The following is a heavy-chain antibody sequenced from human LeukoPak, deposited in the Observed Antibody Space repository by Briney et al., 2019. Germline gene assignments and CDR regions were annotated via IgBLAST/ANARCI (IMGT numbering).Heavy chain of an antibody. CDR1: GFTFSSYA. CDR3: AKETGTTTYYYYGMDV. CDR2: ISGSGGST. V-gene: IGHV3-23*01. Sequence: GGSLRLSCAASGFTFSSYAVSWVRQAPGKGLEWVSVISGSGGSTYYADSVKGRFTISRDNSKNTLYLQMNSLRAEDTAVYYCAKETGTTTYYYYGMDVWGQGTTVTVSS. J-gene: IGHJ6*02. D-gene: IGHD1-7*01.